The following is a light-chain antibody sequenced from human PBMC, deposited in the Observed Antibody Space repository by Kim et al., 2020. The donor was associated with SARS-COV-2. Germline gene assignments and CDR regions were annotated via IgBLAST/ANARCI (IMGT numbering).Light chain of an antibody. CDR3: LGCGDAPYT. V-gene: IGKV3-20*01. CDR2: GAS. CDR1: QSIKNNY. J-gene: IGKJ2*01. Sequence: EIVLTQSPGTLSLSPGERATLSCRASQSIKNNYLGWYQQKPGQAPRLLIYGASNRDPGIPGRFSGSGSGTDFTLTISRLEPEAVAVYYWLGCGDAPYTFGQGTKLEI.